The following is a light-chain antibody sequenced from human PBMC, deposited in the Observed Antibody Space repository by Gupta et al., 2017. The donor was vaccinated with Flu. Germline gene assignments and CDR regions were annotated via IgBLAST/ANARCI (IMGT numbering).Light chain of an antibody. Sequence: SSELTQDPAVSVALGQTVTITCQGDSLRNYFASWYQQKPGQAPVLVAYGKNNRPSGIPDRFSGSNSGNTASLTITGAQAEDEADYYCKSRDSTGDPWVFGGGTKLTVL. CDR1: SLRNYF. V-gene: IGLV3-19*01. CDR2: GKN. J-gene: IGLJ3*02. CDR3: KSRDSTGDPWV.